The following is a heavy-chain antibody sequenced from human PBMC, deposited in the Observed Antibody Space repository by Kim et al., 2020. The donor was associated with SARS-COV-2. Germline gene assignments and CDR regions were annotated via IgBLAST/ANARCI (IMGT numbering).Heavy chain of an antibody. CDR2: INPSGVT. CDR3: ARRFYYGPKDSFDI. D-gene: IGHD3-10*01. V-gene: IGHV4-34*01. CDR1: GGSFSDYH. J-gene: IGHJ3*02. Sequence: SETLSLICGVFGGSFSDYHWNWIWQPPGKGLEWIGEINPSGVTNYNPSLKTRVTISIDTSKNQFSLKLSSVTAADTAVYYCARRFYYGPKDSFDIWGQGTMVTVSS.